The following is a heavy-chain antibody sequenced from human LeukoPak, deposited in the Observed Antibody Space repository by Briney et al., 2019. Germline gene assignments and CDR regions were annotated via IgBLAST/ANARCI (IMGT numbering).Heavy chain of an antibody. CDR1: GGSISSGNW. J-gene: IGHJ4*02. CDR3: ARRDDYSGYGYGY. D-gene: IGHD5-12*01. V-gene: IGHV4-4*02. Sequence: SGTLSLTCAVSGGSISSGNWWSWVRQPPGKGLEWIGSIHYSGSTSYNPSLKSRVIISVDTSKNQFSLKLSSVTAADTAVYYCARRDDYSGYGYGYWGQGTLVTVSS. CDR2: IHYSGST.